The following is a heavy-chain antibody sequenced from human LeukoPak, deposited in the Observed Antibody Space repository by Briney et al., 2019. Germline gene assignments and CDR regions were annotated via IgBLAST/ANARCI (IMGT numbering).Heavy chain of an antibody. CDR3: AREGYSGYGGYYYGTDV. J-gene: IGHJ6*04. CDR2: ISAYNGNT. CDR1: GYTFISYG. V-gene: IGHV1-18*04. Sequence: VASVKVSCKASGYTFISYGISWVRQAPGQGLEWMGWISAYNGNTNYAQRVQGGVTMTTDTSTSTAYMEMRSLRSDDTAVYYCAREGYSGYGGYYYGTDVWGKGTTVTVSS. D-gene: IGHD5-12*01.